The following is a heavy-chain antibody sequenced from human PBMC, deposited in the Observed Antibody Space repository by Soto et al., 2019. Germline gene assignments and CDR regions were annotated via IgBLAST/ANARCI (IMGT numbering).Heavy chain of an antibody. CDR2: ISSSGSTI. J-gene: IGHJ3*02. Sequence: GGSLRLSCAAYGFTFSSYEMNWVRQAPGKGLEWVSYISSSGSTIYYADSVKGRFTISRDNAKNSLYLQMNSLRAEDTAVYYCARPSHYDSSGYFPEDDAFDIWGQGTMVTVSS. CDR1: GFTFSSYE. D-gene: IGHD3-22*01. V-gene: IGHV3-48*03. CDR3: ARPSHYDSSGYFPEDDAFDI.